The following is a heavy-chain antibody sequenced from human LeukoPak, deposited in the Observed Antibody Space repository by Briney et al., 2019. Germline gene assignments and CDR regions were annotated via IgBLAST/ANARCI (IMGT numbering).Heavy chain of an antibody. CDR2: IGWNSGSI. Sequence: PGRSLRLSCAASGFTFDDYAMHWVRQAPGKGLEWVSGIGWNSGSIGYADSVKGRFTISRDNAKNSLYLQMNSLRAEDTALYYCAKSPAEAGTGYFDYWGQGTLVTVSS. J-gene: IGHJ4*02. D-gene: IGHD6-19*01. CDR3: AKSPAEAGTGYFDY. CDR1: GFTFDDYA. V-gene: IGHV3-9*01.